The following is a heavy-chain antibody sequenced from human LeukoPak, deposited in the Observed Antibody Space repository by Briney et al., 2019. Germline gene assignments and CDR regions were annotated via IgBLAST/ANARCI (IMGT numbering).Heavy chain of an antibody. J-gene: IGHJ5*02. Sequence: SETLSLTCAVYGGSFSGYYWSWIRQPPGKGLEWIGEINHSGSTNYNPSLKSRVTISVDTSKNQFSLKLSSVTAADTAVYYCARGGTYCSGGSCYPRAKINWFDPWGQGTLVTVSS. CDR3: ARGGTYCSGGSCYPRAKINWFDP. V-gene: IGHV4-34*01. CDR1: GGSFSGYY. CDR2: INHSGST. D-gene: IGHD2-15*01.